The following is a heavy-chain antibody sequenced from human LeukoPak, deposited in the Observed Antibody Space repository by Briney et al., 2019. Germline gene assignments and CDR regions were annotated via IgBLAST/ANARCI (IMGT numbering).Heavy chain of an antibody. CDR2: IYYSGST. D-gene: IGHD3-22*01. J-gene: IGHJ5*02. V-gene: IGHV4-59*01. Sequence: SETLSLTCTVAGGSISSYYWSWIRQPPGKGLGWMGYIYYSGSTNYNPSLKSRVTISVDTSKNQFSLKLSSVTAADPAVYYCARQPSSSYDSSVNWFDPWGQGTLVTVSS. CDR3: ARQPSSSYDSSVNWFDP. CDR1: GGSISSYY.